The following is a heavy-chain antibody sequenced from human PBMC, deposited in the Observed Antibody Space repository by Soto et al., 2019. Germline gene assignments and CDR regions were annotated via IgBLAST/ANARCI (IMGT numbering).Heavy chain of an antibody. CDR2: MNPNSGNT. CDR1: GYTFTSYD. J-gene: IGHJ6*03. V-gene: IGHV1-8*01. CDR3: ASIRAGPYYYYMDV. Sequence: ASVKVSCKASGYTFTSYDINWVRQATGQGLEWMGWMNPNSGNTGYAQKFQGRVTMTRNTSISTAYMELSSLRPEDTAVYYCASIRAGPYYYYMDVWGKGTTVTVSS.